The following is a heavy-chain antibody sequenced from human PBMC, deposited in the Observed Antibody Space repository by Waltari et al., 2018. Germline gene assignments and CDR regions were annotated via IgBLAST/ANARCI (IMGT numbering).Heavy chain of an antibody. D-gene: IGHD6-19*01. CDR3: ASRGDEAVAGAFDI. V-gene: IGHV4-4*02. J-gene: IGHJ3*02. Sequence: QVQLQESGPGLVKPSGTLSLTCAVSGGSISSSHWWRWVRQPPGKGREWVGEIYHSGSTNYNPSLKSRVTISVDKSKNQFSLKLSSVTAADTAVYYCASRGDEAVAGAFDIWGQGTMVTVSS. CDR2: IYHSGST. CDR1: GGSISSSHW.